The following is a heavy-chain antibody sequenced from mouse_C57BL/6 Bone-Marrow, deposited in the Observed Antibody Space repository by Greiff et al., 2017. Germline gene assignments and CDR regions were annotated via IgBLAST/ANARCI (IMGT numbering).Heavy chain of an antibody. Sequence: VQLQQSGAELVKPGASVKLSCKASGYTFPEYTIHWVKQRSGQGLEWIGWFYPGSGSLKYNEKFKDKATLTADKSSSTVYMELSRLTSEDSAVYFCARHEERNYDYGAWFAYWGQGTLVTVSA. D-gene: IGHD2-4*01. CDR3: ARHEERNYDYGAWFAY. CDR2: FYPGSGSL. V-gene: IGHV1-62-2*01. CDR1: GYTFPEYT. J-gene: IGHJ3*01.